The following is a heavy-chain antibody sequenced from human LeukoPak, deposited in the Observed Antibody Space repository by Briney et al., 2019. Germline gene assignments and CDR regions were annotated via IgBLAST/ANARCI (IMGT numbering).Heavy chain of an antibody. CDR3: ARGRRFSSWGY. D-gene: IGHD6-13*01. J-gene: IGHJ4*02. CDR1: GGSISSYY. CDR2: IYTSGST. V-gene: IGHV4-4*07. Sequence: NPSETLSLTCTVSGGSISSYYWSWIRQPAGKGLEWIGRIYTSGSTYYNPSLKSRVTMSVDTSKNQFSLKLSSVTAADTAIYYCARGRRFSSWGYWGQGTLVTVSS.